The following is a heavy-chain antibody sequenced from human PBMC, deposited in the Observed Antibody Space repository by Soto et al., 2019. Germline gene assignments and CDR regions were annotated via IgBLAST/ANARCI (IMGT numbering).Heavy chain of an antibody. CDR3: AKFAAGTSVWYYYYGMDV. Sequence: PSETLSLTCTVSGGSISSSSYYWGWVRQPPGKGLEWVSAISGSGGSTYYADSVKGRFTISRDNSKNTLYLQMNSLRAEDTAVYYCAKFAAGTSVWYYYYGMDVWGQGTTVTVSS. D-gene: IGHD6-19*01. CDR2: ISGSGGST. CDR1: GGSISSSSYY. J-gene: IGHJ6*02. V-gene: IGHV3-23*01.